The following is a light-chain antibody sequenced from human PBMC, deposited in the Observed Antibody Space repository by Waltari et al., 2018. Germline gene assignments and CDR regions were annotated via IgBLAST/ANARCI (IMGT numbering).Light chain of an antibody. Sequence: EIVLTQSLGTLSLSPGERATLSCRASQSVSRTLAWYQQKPGQAPRLLIYDASSRATGIADRFSGSGSGTDFSLTISRLEPEDFAVYYCQKYGSLPATFGQGTKVEIK. CDR1: QSVSRT. V-gene: IGKV3-20*01. J-gene: IGKJ1*01. CDR3: QKYGSLPAT. CDR2: DAS.